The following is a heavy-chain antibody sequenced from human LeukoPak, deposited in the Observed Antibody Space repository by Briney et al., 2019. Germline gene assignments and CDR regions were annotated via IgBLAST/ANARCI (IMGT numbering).Heavy chain of an antibody. CDR3: ASTYGDARAFDI. V-gene: IGHV1-69*13. Sequence: SVKVSCKASGGTFSSYAISWMRQAPGQGLEWMGGIIPIFGTANYAQKFQGRVTITADESTSTAYMELSSLRSEDTAVYYCASTYGDARAFDIWGQGTMVTVSS. CDR2: IIPIFGTA. CDR1: GGTFSSYA. D-gene: IGHD4-17*01. J-gene: IGHJ3*02.